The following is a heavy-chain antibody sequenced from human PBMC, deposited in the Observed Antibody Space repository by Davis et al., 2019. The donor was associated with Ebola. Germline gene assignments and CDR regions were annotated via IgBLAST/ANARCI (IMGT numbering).Heavy chain of an antibody. CDR2: IYHSGST. V-gene: IGHV4-4*02. CDR3: ARALRYYDFWSGYFPTKFDP. D-gene: IGHD3-3*01. CDR1: GGSISSSNW. Sequence: SETLSLTCAVSGGSISSSNWWSWVRQPPGKGLEWIGEIYHSGSTNYNPSLKSRVTISVDTSKNQFSLKLSSVTAADTAVYYCARALRYYDFWSGYFPTKFDPWGQGTLVTVSS. J-gene: IGHJ5*02.